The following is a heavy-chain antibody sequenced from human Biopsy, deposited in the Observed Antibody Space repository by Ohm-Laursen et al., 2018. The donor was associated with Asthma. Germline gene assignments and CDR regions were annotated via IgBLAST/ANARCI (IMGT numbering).Heavy chain of an antibody. Sequence: TQTLTLTFTFSGFSLSTSGGGVGWIRQPPGKALEWLGNIYWDDDKRYSPSLRSRLTITRDTPKDQVVLTMTNMGPVDTGTYYCVHTLVGLKAFDFWGQGTLVTVSS. CDR2: IYWDDDK. J-gene: IGHJ4*02. D-gene: IGHD1-26*01. V-gene: IGHV2-5*02. CDR3: VHTLVGLKAFDF. CDR1: GFSLSTSGGG.